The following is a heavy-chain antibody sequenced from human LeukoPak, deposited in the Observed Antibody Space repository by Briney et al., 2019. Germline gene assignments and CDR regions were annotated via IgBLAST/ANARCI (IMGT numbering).Heavy chain of an antibody. CDR1: GYTFTGYY. Sequence: ASVKVSCKASGYTFTGYYMHWVRQAPGQGLEWVGWINPNSGGTNYAQKFQGRVTMTTDTSMSTAYMELSRLTSDDTAVYYCARAGGRSWFDPWGQGTLVTVSS. J-gene: IGHJ5*02. CDR3: ARAGGRSWFDP. V-gene: IGHV1-2*02. CDR2: INPNSGGT.